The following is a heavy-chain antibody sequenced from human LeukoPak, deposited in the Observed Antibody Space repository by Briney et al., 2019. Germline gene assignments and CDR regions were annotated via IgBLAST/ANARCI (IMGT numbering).Heavy chain of an antibody. CDR2: ISATGGSA. Sequence: PGGSLRLSCAASGFTFSSYGITWVRQAPGKGLEWVSTISATGGSAYYADSVKGRFTISRDNSKDTLYLQMNSLRAEDTAVYYCAKGGYSSGWRNYFDYWDQGTLVTVSS. V-gene: IGHV3-23*01. J-gene: IGHJ4*02. D-gene: IGHD6-19*01. CDR1: GFTFSSYG. CDR3: AKGGYSSGWRNYFDY.